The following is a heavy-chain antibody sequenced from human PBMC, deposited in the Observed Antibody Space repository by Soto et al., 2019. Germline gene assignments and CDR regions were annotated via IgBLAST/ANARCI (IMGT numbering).Heavy chain of an antibody. Sequence: QVQLVESGGGVVQPGRSLRLSCAASGFTFSSYAMHWVRQAPGKGLEWVAVISYDGSNKYYADSVKGRFTISRDNSXXTLYLQMNSLRAEDTAVYYCARGGQWELTTDAFDIWGQGTMVTVSS. V-gene: IGHV3-30-3*01. J-gene: IGHJ3*02. CDR1: GFTFSSYA. CDR3: ARGGQWELTTDAFDI. CDR2: ISYDGSNK. D-gene: IGHD1-26*01.